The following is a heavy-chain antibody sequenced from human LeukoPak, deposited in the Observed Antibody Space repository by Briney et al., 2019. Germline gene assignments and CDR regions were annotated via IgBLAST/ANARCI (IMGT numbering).Heavy chain of an antibody. V-gene: IGHV3-23*01. CDR1: GFSISNSG. CDR3: AKGAYDYIEMGYFDY. J-gene: IGHJ4*02. D-gene: IGHD5-12*01. Sequence: GGSLRLSYAASGFSISNSGMSWVRLAPGKGLEWVSLIIGSSGSTFYADSVKGRFTISRDNSKNTLFLQMNSLRAEDTAVYYCAKGAYDYIEMGYFDYWGQGTLVTVSS. CDR2: IIGSSGST.